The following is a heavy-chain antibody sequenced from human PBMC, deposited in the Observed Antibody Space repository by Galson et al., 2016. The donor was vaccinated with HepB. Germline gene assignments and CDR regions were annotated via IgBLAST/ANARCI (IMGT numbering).Heavy chain of an antibody. D-gene: IGHD3-10*01. Sequence: SCKVSGYTFDRHTISWLRQAPGQGLEWMGWIRAYNGNTDFVQHFQGRVTLTTDTSTSIASMELRNLTSDDTAVYYCARGAGFRQLYDYWGPGTLVTVSS. V-gene: IGHV1-18*04. CDR1: GYTFDRHT. CDR3: ARGAGFRQLYDY. CDR2: IRAYNGNT. J-gene: IGHJ4*02.